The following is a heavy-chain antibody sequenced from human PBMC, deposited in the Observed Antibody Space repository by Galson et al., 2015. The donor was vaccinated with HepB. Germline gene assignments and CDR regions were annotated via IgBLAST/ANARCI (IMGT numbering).Heavy chain of an antibody. D-gene: IGHD4-17*01. CDR2: ISWNSGSI. CDR1: GFTFDDYA. V-gene: IGHV3-9*01. Sequence: SLRLSCAASGFTFDDYAMHWVRQAPGKGLEWVSGISWNSGSIGYADSVKGRFTISRDNAKNSLYLQMNSLRAEDTALYYCAKVLYGDYVNGHDAFDIWGQGTMVTVSS. J-gene: IGHJ3*02. CDR3: AKVLYGDYVNGHDAFDI.